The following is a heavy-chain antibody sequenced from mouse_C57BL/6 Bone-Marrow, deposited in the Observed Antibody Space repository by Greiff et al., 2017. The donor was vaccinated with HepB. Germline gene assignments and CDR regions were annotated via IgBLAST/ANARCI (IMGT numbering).Heavy chain of an antibody. J-gene: IGHJ2*01. Sequence: EVMLVESGEGLVKPGGSLKLSCAASGFTLSSYGMSWVRQTPDKRLEWVATISSGGSYTYYPDSVKGRFTISRDNAKNTLYLQMSSLKSEDTAMYYCARHGWGYWGQGTTLTVSS. CDR2: ISSGGSYT. CDR3: ARHGWGY. V-gene: IGHV5-6*03. CDR1: GFTLSSYG. D-gene: IGHD2-2*01.